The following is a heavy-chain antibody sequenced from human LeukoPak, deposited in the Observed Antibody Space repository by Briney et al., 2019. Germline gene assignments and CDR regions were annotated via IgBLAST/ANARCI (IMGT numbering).Heavy chain of an antibody. CDR1: GYTFTSYD. J-gene: IGHJ4*02. Sequence: GASVKVSCKASGYTFTSYDINWVRQAAGQGLEWMGGIIPIFGTANYAQKFQGRVTITADESTSTAYMELSSLRSEDTAVYYCASTGFIAAAVNGDDYFDYWGQGTLVTVSS. V-gene: IGHV1-69*13. CDR2: IIPIFGTA. D-gene: IGHD6-13*01. CDR3: ASTGFIAAAVNGDDYFDY.